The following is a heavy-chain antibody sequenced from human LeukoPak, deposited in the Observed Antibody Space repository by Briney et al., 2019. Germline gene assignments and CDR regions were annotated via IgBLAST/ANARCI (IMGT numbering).Heavy chain of an antibody. Sequence: SVKVSCKASGGTFSSHAISWVRQAPGQGLEWMGRIIPIFGTANYAQKFQGRVTITTDESTSTAYMELSSLRSEDTAVYYCARELPGIAVAGAFDYWGQGTLVTVSS. V-gene: IGHV1-69*05. CDR1: GGTFSSHA. D-gene: IGHD6-19*01. J-gene: IGHJ4*02. CDR3: ARELPGIAVAGAFDY. CDR2: IIPIFGTA.